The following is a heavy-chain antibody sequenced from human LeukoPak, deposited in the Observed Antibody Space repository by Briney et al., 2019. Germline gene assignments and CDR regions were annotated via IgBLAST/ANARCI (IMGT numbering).Heavy chain of an antibody. CDR1: AFTFSDYS. CDR2: ISGRSSTI. J-gene: IGHJ4*02. CDR3: ARDRLKSGSYYFDY. Sequence: GGALRLSCAASAFTFSDYSMNWVRQAPGKGVEGVSYISGRSSTIYYADSVKGRFTISRDNAKSSMYLQMNSLRAEDTAVYYCARDRLKSGSYYFDYWGQGTLVTVSS. V-gene: IGHV3-48*01. D-gene: IGHD1-26*01.